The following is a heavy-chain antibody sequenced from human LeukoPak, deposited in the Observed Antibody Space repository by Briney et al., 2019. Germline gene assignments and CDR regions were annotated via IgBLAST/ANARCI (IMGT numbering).Heavy chain of an antibody. D-gene: IGHD1-26*01. CDR3: AKEGATVYYYYGMDV. J-gene: IGHJ6*02. CDR1: AITFCSYA. Sequence: GGPLRLSCAASAITFCSYAMSGVSRALGKGRRWVSALSVSGGSTYYVDSVKGRFTISRDNSKNTLYLQMNSLRAEDTAVYYCAKEGATVYYYYGMDVWGQGTTVTVSS. V-gene: IGHV3-23*01. CDR2: LSVSGGST.